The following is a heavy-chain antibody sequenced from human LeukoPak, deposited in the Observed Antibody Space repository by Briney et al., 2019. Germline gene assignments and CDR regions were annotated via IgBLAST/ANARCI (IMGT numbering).Heavy chain of an antibody. J-gene: IGHJ3*02. V-gene: IGHV4-34*01. Sequence: ASETLSLTCAVYGGSFSGYYWSWIRQPPGKGLEWIGEINHSGSTNYNPSLKSRVTISVDTSKNQFSLKLSSVTAADTAVYYCARGLGRMIPRGDDAFDIWGQGTMVTVSS. CDR1: GGSFSGYY. CDR2: INHSGST. CDR3: ARGLGRMIPRGDDAFDI. D-gene: IGHD3-10*01.